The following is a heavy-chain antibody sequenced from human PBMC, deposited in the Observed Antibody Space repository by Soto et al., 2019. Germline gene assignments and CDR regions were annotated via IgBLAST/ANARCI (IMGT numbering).Heavy chain of an antibody. CDR3: ARDRPMVRGTTRNFDY. D-gene: IGHD3-10*01. J-gene: IGHJ4*02. Sequence: LETLSLTCSVSGGSISSSSSHWGWIRQPPGKGLEWIGYIYYSGSTNYNPSLKSRVTISVDTSKNQFSLKLSSVTAADTAVYYCARDRPMVRGTTRNFDYWGQGTLVTVSS. V-gene: IGHV4-61*01. CDR2: IYYSGST. CDR1: GGSISSSSSH.